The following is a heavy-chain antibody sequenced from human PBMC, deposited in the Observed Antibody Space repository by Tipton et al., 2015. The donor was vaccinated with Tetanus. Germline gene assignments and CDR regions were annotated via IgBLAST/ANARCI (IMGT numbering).Heavy chain of an antibody. J-gene: IGHJ4*02. D-gene: IGHD1-26*01. CDR3: ARGLPREPWYFDY. CDR2: IYYTALT. CDR1: GASINAGGYL. V-gene: IGHV4-31*03. Sequence: TLSLTCNVSGASINAGGYLWTWVRQHSGKGLEWIGNIYYTALTSYTPSLSGRVTISVDTSKNQFSLSLTSETAADTAVYFCARGLPREPWYFDYWGQGMQVTVSS.